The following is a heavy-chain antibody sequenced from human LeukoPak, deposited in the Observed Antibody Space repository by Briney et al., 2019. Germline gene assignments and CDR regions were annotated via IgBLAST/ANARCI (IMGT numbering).Heavy chain of an antibody. V-gene: IGHV4-59*01. CDR1: GGSISSFF. CDR3: ARDLELERNRWNYFES. D-gene: IGHD1-1*01. CDR2: MHYSGDS. Sequence: PSETLSLTCTVSGGSISSFFWSWIRQPPGKGLEWIGSMHYSGDSKYNPSLKSRVSLSIDTSKQQFSLRLSPVTAADTAVYYCARDLELERNRWNYFESWGQGTLVTVSP. J-gene: IGHJ4*02.